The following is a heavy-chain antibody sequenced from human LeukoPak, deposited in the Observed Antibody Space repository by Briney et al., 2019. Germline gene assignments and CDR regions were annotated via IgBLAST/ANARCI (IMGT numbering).Heavy chain of an antibody. Sequence: PSETLSLTCTISGGSISSYYWSWIRQPPGKGLEWIGYIYYSGSTNYNPSLKSRVTISVDTSKNQFSLKLSSVTAADTAVYYCARNSYDFSDAFDIWGQGTMVTVSS. CDR1: GGSISSYY. V-gene: IGHV4-59*01. J-gene: IGHJ3*02. D-gene: IGHD3-3*01. CDR3: ARNSYDFSDAFDI. CDR2: IYYSGST.